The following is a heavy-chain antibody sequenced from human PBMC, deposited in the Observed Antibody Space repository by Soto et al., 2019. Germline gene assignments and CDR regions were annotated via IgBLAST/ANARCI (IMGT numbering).Heavy chain of an antibody. J-gene: IGHJ4*02. V-gene: IGHV4-59*04. Sequence: SETLSLTCTVSGGSISTFYWNWIRQPPGKGLEWIGSFHHSGSISYNPSLKTRVTMSADMSKNEFSLKLSFVTAADTAVYYCARDHYSSGYLVSPYWGQGALVTVSS. D-gene: IGHD6-25*01. CDR3: ARDHYSSGYLVSPY. CDR1: GGSISTFY. CDR2: FHHSGSI.